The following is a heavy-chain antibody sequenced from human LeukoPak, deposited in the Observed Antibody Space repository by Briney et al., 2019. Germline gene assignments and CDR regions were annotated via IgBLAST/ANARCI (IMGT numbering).Heavy chain of an antibody. D-gene: IGHD6-19*01. V-gene: IGHV3-9*01. CDR2: ISWNSGSI. Sequence: PGRSLRLSCAASGFTFDDYAVHWVRQAPGKGLEWVSGISWNSGSIGYADSVKGRFTISRDNAKNSLYLQMNSLRAEDTALYYCAKDIRGMGQWLGFDYWGQGTLVTVSS. CDR3: AKDIRGMGQWLGFDY. CDR1: GFTFDDYA. J-gene: IGHJ4*02.